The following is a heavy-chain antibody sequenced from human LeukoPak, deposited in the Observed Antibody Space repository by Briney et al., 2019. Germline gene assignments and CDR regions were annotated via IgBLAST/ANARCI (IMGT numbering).Heavy chain of an antibody. V-gene: IGHV3-21*01. D-gene: IGHD5-24*01. CDR1: GFTFSSYS. Sequence: GGSLRLSCAASGFTFSSYSMNWVRQAPGKGLEWVSSISSSSSYIYYADSVKGRFTISRDNAKNSLYLQMNSLRAEDTAVYYCARDGYNEEDWYFDLWGRGILVTVSS. CDR3: ARDGYNEEDWYFDL. J-gene: IGHJ2*01. CDR2: ISSSSSYI.